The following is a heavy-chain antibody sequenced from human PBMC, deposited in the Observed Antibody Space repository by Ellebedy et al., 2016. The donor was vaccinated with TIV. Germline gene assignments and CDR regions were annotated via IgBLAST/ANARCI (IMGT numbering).Heavy chain of an antibody. CDR3: ARDFVDTANLYYYYYMDV. V-gene: IGHV3-21*01. CDR1: GFTFSSYS. J-gene: IGHJ6*03. Sequence: GGSLRLXXAASGFTFSSYSMNWVRQAPGKGLEWVSSISSSSSYIYYADSVKGRFTISRDNAKNSLYLQMNSLRAEDTAVYYCARDFVDTANLYYYYYMDVWGKGTTVTVSS. D-gene: IGHD5-18*01. CDR2: ISSSSSYI.